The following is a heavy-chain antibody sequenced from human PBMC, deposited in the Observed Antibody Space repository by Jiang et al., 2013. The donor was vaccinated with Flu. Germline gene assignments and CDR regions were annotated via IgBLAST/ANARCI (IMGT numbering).Heavy chain of an antibody. Sequence: GAEVKKPGESLRISCQDSGNSFTNYWFGWVRQMPGEGLEWMGIISGGNSDTRYSPSFQGQVTFSVDQSISTAYLQWNSLKASDTAIYYCTRRINRMGAWFDPWGQGTLVTVSS. CDR3: TRRINRMGAWFDP. CDR2: ISGGNSDT. D-gene: IGHD3-16*01. J-gene: IGHJ5*02. V-gene: IGHV5-51*03. CDR1: GNSFTNYW.